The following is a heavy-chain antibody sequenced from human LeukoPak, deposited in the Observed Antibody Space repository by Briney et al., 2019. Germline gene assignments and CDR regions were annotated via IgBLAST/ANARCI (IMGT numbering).Heavy chain of an antibody. J-gene: IGHJ4*02. CDR2: ISSSSSYI. D-gene: IGHD6-19*01. CDR1: GFTFSRYS. CDR3: ARSHRIAVAAPIFDY. V-gene: IGHV3-21*01. Sequence: PGGSLRLSCAASGFTFSRYSMNWVREAPGKGLGWVSSISSSSSYIYYADSVKGRFTISRDNAKNSLYLQKNSLRAEDTAVYYCARSHRIAVAAPIFDYWGQGTLVTVSS.